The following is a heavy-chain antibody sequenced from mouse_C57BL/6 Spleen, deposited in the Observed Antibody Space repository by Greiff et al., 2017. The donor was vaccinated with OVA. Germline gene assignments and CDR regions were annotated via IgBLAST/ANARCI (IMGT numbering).Heavy chain of an antibody. D-gene: IGHD2-4*01. CDR3: ARRGVYDYDGRFAY. Sequence: EVQVQQPGGDLVKPGGSLKLSCASSGFTFSSYGMSWVRQTPDQSLEWVATINSGGSYTYYPHSVKGRFTFTVDNATNTLYMQLSSLKSEDTAVYYGARRGVYDYDGRFAYCGQGTLVTVSA. CDR2: INSGGSYT. V-gene: IGHV5-6*02. CDR1: GFTFSSYG. J-gene: IGHJ3*01.